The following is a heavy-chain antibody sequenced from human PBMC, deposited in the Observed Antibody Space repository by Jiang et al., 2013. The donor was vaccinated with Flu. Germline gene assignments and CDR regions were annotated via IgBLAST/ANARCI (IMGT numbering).Heavy chain of an antibody. CDR2: ISYSGST. J-gene: IGHJ5*02. D-gene: IGHD1/OR15-1a*01. V-gene: IGHV4-39*01. CDR1: GGSISTSSSY. CDR3: ARHGRTSPTGWFDP. Sequence: GLVKPSETLSLTCTVSGGSISTSSSYWGWIASPRKGLEWIGYISYSGSTYFNPSLKSRVTISVDTSKNQFSLKLPSVTAADTAVYYCARHGRTSPTGWFDPWGQGTLVTVSS.